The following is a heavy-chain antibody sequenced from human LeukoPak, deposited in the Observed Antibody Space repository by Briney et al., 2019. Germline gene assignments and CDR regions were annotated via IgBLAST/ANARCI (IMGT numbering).Heavy chain of an antibody. Sequence: GASVKVSCKASGYTFTSYGISWVRQAPGQGLEWMGWISAYSGNTNYAQKLQDRVTMTTDTSTSTVYMELRILRSDDTAVYYCGRDRLSEYSGSGRNWYFDLWGRGTLVTVSS. D-gene: IGHD3-10*01. J-gene: IGHJ2*01. V-gene: IGHV1-18*01. CDR3: GRDRLSEYSGSGRNWYFDL. CDR1: GYTFTSYG. CDR2: ISAYSGNT.